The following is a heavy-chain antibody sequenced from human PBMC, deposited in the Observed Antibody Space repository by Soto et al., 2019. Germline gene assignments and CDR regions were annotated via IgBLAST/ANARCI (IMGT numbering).Heavy chain of an antibody. Sequence: GGSLRLSCAASGFTFYSYAMSWVRQAPGKGLEWVSAISHNGGSTYYADSVKGRFTISRDNSKNTLYLQMNSLRAEDTAVYYCAKNPYSSGGSGWFDPWGQGTLVTVSS. D-gene: IGHD6-19*01. CDR1: GFTFYSYA. J-gene: IGHJ5*02. CDR3: AKNPYSSGGSGWFDP. V-gene: IGHV3-23*01. CDR2: ISHNGGST.